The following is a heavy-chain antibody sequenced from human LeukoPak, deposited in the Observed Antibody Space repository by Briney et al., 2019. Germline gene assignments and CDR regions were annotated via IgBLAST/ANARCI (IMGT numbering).Heavy chain of an antibody. V-gene: IGHV1-69-2*01. J-gene: IGHJ4*02. CDR3: TTSEGNY. Sequence: ATVKLSCKASGYTFTDYYIHWVQQAPGKGLEWIGRVDPEDGESISAEKFQARVTMTADTSTDTAYMELSSLRSDDTAVYYCTTSEGNYWGQGTLVTVSS. CDR2: VDPEDGES. CDR1: GYTFTDYY.